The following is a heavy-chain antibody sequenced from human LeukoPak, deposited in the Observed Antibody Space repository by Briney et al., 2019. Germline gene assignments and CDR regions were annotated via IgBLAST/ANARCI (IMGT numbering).Heavy chain of an antibody. CDR1: GGSISSYY. CDR2: INHSGST. CDR3: ARHSGPGGAYFDY. Sequence: PSETLSLTCTVSGGSISSYYWSWIRQPPGKGLEWIGEINHSGSTNYNPSLKSRVTISVDTSKNQFSLKLSSVTAADTAVYYCARHSGPGGAYFDYWGQGTLVTVSS. D-gene: IGHD5-12*01. J-gene: IGHJ4*02. V-gene: IGHV4-34*01.